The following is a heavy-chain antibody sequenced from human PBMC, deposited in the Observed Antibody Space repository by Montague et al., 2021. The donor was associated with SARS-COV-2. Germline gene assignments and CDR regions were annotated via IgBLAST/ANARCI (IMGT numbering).Heavy chain of an antibody. Sequence: SQTLSLTCTVSGGSISSGSYYWNWIRQPAGKGLEWIGRIYTSGSTNYNPSLKSRVTISVDTSKNRFSLKLSSVTAADTAVYYCARESLHLTGYYNDYFDYWGQGTLVTVSS. D-gene: IGHD3-9*01. CDR2: IYTSGST. CDR1: GGSISSGSYY. CDR3: ARESLHLTGYYNDYFDY. V-gene: IGHV4-61*02. J-gene: IGHJ4*02.